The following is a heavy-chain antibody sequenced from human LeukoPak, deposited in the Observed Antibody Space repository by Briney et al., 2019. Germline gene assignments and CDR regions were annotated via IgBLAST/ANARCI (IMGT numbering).Heavy chain of an antibody. D-gene: IGHD2-21*02. CDR1: GYTFTSYG. Sequence: ASVKVSCKASGYTFTSYGISWVRQAPGQGLEWMGWISAYNGNTNYAQKLQGRVTMTTDTSTSTAYVELRSLRSDDTAVYYCARTSAHIVVVTAILWFDPWGQGTLVTVSS. V-gene: IGHV1-18*01. CDR3: ARTSAHIVVVTAILWFDP. CDR2: ISAYNGNT. J-gene: IGHJ5*02.